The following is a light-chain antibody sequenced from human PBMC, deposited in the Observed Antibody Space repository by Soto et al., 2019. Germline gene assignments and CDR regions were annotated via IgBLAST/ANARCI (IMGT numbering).Light chain of an antibody. J-gene: IGKJ4*01. Sequence: DIRMTQSPSSLSASVGDRVTITCRASQTIANYLTWHQHKPGQAPKVLIFSGSTLQSGVPSRFSGSGSWTEFTLTITSLQPEDSGTYFCQQGFSTPLSVGGGTKVDSK. V-gene: IGKV1-39*01. CDR1: QTIANY. CDR3: QQGFSTPLS. CDR2: SGS.